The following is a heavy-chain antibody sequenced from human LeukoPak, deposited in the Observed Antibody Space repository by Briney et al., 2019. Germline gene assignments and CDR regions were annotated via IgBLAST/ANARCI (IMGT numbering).Heavy chain of an antibody. D-gene: IGHD6-25*01. J-gene: IGHJ4*02. CDR1: GFTSSRHW. Sequence: PGGSLRLSCSVSGFTSSRHWMSWVRQTPEKGLEWVANIKEDASEENYVDSVKGRFTISRDNAKNSLYLQMNSLRAEDTAVYYCAIAAGWELGYWGQGTLVTVSS. V-gene: IGHV3-7*01. CDR3: AIAAGWELGY. CDR2: IKEDASEE.